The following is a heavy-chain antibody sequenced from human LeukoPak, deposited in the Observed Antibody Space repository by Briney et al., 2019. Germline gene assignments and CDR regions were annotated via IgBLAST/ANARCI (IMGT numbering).Heavy chain of an antibody. V-gene: IGHV4-59*08. J-gene: IGHJ4*02. Sequence: SETLSLTCTVSGGSISSYYWSWIRQPPGKGLEWIGYIYYSGSTNYNPSLKSRVTISVDTSKNQFSLKLSSVTAADTAVYYCARGAYNSGDQLLFDYWGQGTLVTVSS. D-gene: IGHD2-2*01. CDR2: IYYSGST. CDR1: GGSISSYY. CDR3: ARGAYNSGDQLLFDY.